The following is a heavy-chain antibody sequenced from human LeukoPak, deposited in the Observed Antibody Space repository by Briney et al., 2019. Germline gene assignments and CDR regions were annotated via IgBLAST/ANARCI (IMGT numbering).Heavy chain of an antibody. CDR1: GFTVSSNY. V-gene: IGHV3-53*01. Sequence: GGSLRLSCAASGFTVSSNYMSWVRQAPGKGLEWVSVTYRGGNTDYAESVKGRFTISRDSSKNTVHLQMNSLRAEDTAVYYCARGTGKGTTPNWFDPWGQGTLVTVSS. J-gene: IGHJ5*02. D-gene: IGHD1-7*01. CDR2: TYRGGNT. CDR3: ARGTGKGTTPNWFDP.